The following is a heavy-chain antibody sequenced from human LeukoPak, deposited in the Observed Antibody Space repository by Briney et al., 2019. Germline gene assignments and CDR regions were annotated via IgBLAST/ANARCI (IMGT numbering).Heavy chain of an antibody. CDR2: ISSGSTNI. CDR1: GFTFSIYS. J-gene: IGHJ4*02. CDR3: ARVGGYCSSISNCYGDY. V-gene: IGHV3-21*01. D-gene: IGHD2-2*01. Sequence: GGSLRLSCAASGFTFSIYSMNWVRQAPGKGLEWVSCISSGSTNIYYADSVRGRFTISRDNAKNSLYLQVNSLRAEDTAVYYCARVGGYCSSISNCYGDYWGQGTLVTVSS.